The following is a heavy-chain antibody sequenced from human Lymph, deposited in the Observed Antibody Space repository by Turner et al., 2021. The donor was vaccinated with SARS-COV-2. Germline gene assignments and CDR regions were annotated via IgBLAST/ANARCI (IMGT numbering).Heavy chain of an antibody. CDR3: ARYASGGYFYYGMDV. Sequence: QVELVEDGGGVVQAGRSGRLSCAASGFTVSTYAVSWVRQPPGRGRVWGVVISYDGSNKYYADPVKGRITITRENSKNALYLQMNSLRAEDTAVDYCARYASGGYFYYGMDVWGQGTTVTVSS. V-gene: IGHV3-30*04. CDR1: GFTVSTYA. D-gene: IGHD3-10*01. J-gene: IGHJ6*02. CDR2: ISYDGSNK.